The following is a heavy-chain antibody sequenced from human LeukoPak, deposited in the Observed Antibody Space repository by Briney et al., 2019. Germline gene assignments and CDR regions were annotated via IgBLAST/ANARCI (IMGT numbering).Heavy chain of an antibody. CDR3: ARDAAAYCSSTSCYRDPAASFDY. J-gene: IGHJ4*02. Sequence: ASVKVSCKASGYTFTSYYMHWVRQAPGQGLEWMGIINPSGGSTSYAQKFQGRVTMTRDTSTSTVYMELSSLRAEDTAVYYCARDAAAYCSSTSCYRDPAASFDYWGQGTLVTVSS. CDR2: INPSGGST. D-gene: IGHD2-2*02. CDR1: GYTFTSYY. V-gene: IGHV1-46*01.